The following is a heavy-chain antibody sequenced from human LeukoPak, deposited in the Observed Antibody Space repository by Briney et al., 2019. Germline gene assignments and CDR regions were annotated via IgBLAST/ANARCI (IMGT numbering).Heavy chain of an antibody. CDR2: ISSSGSTI. J-gene: IGHJ6*03. D-gene: IGHD6-13*01. V-gene: IGHV3-11*04. CDR3: ARGSWYEAYYYYMDV. Sequence: GGSLRLSCAASGFTFSDYYMSWIRQAPGKGLEWVSYISSSGSTIYYADSVKGRFTISRDNAKNSLYLQMNSLRAEDTAVYYCARGSWYEAYYYYMDVWGKGTTVTVSS. CDR1: GFTFSDYY.